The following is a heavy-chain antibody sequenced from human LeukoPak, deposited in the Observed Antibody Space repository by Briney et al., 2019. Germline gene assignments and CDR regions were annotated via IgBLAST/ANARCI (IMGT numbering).Heavy chain of an antibody. CDR1: GDSIRSGGFY. V-gene: IGHV4-31*03. Sequence: PSETLSLTCTVSGDSIRSGGFYWSWIRQHPEKGVEWIGYIYYDGTTDYNPSLKSRISISVDTSKNQFSLRLSSVTAADTAVYYCAKENYPSSSWYGYGMDVWGQGTPVTVSS. CDR2: IYYDGTT. CDR3: AKENYPSSSWYGYGMDV. D-gene: IGHD6-13*01. J-gene: IGHJ6*02.